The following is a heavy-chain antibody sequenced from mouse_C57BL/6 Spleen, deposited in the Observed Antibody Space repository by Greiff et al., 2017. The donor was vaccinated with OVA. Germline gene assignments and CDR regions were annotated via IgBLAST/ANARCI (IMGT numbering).Heavy chain of an antibody. CDR3: ARGRNYSNWYFDV. J-gene: IGHJ1*03. CDR2: IDPSDSET. CDR1: GYTFTSYW. D-gene: IGHD2-5*01. Sequence: QVQLQQPGAELVRPGSSVKLSCKASGYTFTSYWMHWVKQRPIQGLEWIGNIDPSDSETHYNQKFKDKATLTVDKSSSTAYMQLSSLTSEDSAVYSCARGRNYSNWYFDVWGTGTTVTVSS. V-gene: IGHV1-52*01.